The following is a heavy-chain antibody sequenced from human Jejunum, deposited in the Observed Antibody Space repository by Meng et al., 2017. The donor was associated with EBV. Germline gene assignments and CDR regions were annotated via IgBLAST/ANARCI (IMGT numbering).Heavy chain of an antibody. CDR3: ATGDDYGNSNFDY. CDR2: INIGNGNT. CDR1: GYMFLSYA. J-gene: IGHJ4*02. Sequence: QVQVVQSVAEVKKPGASVKVSCKASGYMFLSYARHWVRQAPGQRLEWMGWINIGNGNTKYSQKFHGRLTISRDTSANTAYLELSSLTSEDTAIYYCATGDDYGNSNFDYWGQGTLVTVSS. V-gene: IGHV1-3*04. D-gene: IGHD2/OR15-2a*01.